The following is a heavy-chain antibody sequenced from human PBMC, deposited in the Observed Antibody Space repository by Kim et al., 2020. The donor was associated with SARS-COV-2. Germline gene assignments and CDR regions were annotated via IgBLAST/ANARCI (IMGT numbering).Heavy chain of an antibody. CDR3: ARLRSSDFDY. V-gene: IGHV4-39*01. CDR1: GGSISSSSYY. Sequence: SETLSLTCTVSGGSISSSSYYWGWIRQPPGKGLEWIGSIYYSGSTYYNPSLKSRVTISVDTSKNQFSLKLSPVTAADTAVYYCARLRSSDFDYWGQGTLVTVSS. D-gene: IGHD1-26*01. CDR2: IYYSGST. J-gene: IGHJ4*02.